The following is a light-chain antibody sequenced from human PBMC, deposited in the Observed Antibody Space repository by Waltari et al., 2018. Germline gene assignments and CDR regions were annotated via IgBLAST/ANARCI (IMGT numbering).Light chain of an antibody. CDR2: DAS. J-gene: IGKJ1*01. CDR3: QMYVRLPVT. CDR1: QSFGRS. Sequence: SCRAIQSFGRSLAWYQQKPCQAPRLLIFDASNRATAIPERFSGSGSGTDFSLTISRLEPEDFAVYYCQMYVRLPVTFGQGTKVEIK. V-gene: IGKV3-20*01.